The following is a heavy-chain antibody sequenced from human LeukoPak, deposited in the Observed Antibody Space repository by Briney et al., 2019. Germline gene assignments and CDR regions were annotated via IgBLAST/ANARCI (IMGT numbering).Heavy chain of an antibody. V-gene: IGHV3-30*18. Sequence: GGSLRLSCAASGFTFSSYGMHWVRQAPGKGLEWVAVISYDGSNKYYADSVKGRFTISRDNSKNTLYLQMNSLRAEDTAVYYCAKDRDTAMVYYYYYGMDVWGKGTTVTVSS. CDR2: ISYDGSNK. CDR1: GFTFSSYG. D-gene: IGHD5-18*01. J-gene: IGHJ6*04. CDR3: AKDRDTAMVYYYYYGMDV.